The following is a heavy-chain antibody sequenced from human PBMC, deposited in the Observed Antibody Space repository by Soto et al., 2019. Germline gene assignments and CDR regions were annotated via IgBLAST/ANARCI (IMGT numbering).Heavy chain of an antibody. CDR1: GYTFNSYG. V-gene: IGHV1-18*01. Sequence: ASVKVSCKASGYTFNSYGISWVRQAPGQGLEWMGWISAYNGNTNYAQKLQGRVTMTTDTSTSTAYMELRSLRSDDTAVYYCARDRYDILTGYYDYHGMDVWGQGTTVTVSS. D-gene: IGHD3-9*01. CDR2: ISAYNGNT. CDR3: ARDRYDILTGYYDYHGMDV. J-gene: IGHJ6*02.